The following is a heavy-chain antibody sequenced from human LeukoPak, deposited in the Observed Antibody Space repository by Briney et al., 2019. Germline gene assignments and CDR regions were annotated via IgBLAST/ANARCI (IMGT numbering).Heavy chain of an antibody. J-gene: IGHJ5*02. Sequence: ASVKVSCKASGYTFTSYYMHWVRRAPGQGLEWMGIINPSGGSTSYAQKFQGRVTMTRDTSTSTVYMELSSLRSEDTAVYYCAGPWDQVGFDPWGQGTLVSVSS. CDR3: AGPWDQVGFDP. CDR1: GYTFTSYY. D-gene: IGHD1-26*01. V-gene: IGHV1-46*01. CDR2: INPSGGST.